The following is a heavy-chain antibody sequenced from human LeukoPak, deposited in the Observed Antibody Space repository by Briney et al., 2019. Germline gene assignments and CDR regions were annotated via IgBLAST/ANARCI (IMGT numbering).Heavy chain of an antibody. D-gene: IGHD3-3*01. J-gene: IGHJ1*01. CDR2: LSGSGAGT. CDR3: AKVRKRRYDFWSGYPGDFQH. V-gene: IGHV3-23*01. CDR1: GFTFSDYA. Sequence: GSLRLSCAASGFTFSDYALGWVRQAPGRGLEWVATLSGSGAGTYYSDSVKGRFTISRDNSKNTLYLQMNSLRAEDTAVYYCAKVRKRRYDFWSGYPGDFQHWGQGTLVTVSS.